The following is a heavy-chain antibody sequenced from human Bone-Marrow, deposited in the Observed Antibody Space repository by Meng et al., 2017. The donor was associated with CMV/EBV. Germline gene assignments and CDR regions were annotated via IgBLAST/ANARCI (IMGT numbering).Heavy chain of an antibody. CDR3: ARSPPRGMVREPRDAFDI. V-gene: IGHV4-59*01. CDR1: GGSISSYY. Sequence: ESLKISCTVSGGSISSYYWSWIRQPPGKGLEWIGYIYYSGSTNYNPSLKSRVTISVDTSKNQFSLKLSSVTAADTAVYYCARSPPRGMVREPRDAFDIWGQGTMVTVSS. CDR2: IYYSGST. J-gene: IGHJ3*02. D-gene: IGHD3-10*01.